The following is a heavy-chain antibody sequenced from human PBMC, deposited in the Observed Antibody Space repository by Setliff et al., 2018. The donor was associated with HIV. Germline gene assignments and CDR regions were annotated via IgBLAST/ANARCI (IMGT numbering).Heavy chain of an antibody. V-gene: IGHV3-53*01. Sequence: GGSLRLSCEASGFTVSSSYMAWVRQAPEKGLEWVSAISPGSDTTYYADSVKGRFTISRDDSRDMLFLQMNGLIPEDTAIYYCAKPTSGLYPRSFDLWGQGTKVTVSS. J-gene: IGHJ3*01. CDR3: AKPTSGLYPRSFDL. D-gene: IGHD1-26*01. CDR1: GFTVSSSY. CDR2: SPGSDTT.